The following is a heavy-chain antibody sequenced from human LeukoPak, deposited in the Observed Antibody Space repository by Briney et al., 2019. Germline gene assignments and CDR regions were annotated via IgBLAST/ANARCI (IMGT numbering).Heavy chain of an antibody. D-gene: IGHD5-18*01. CDR1: GFTFDDYA. CDR3: AKDGIGYRYGSYYFDY. Sequence: GGSLRLSCAASGFTFDDYAMYCVWDGPGEGLERVSGISWNSGSIGYADSVRGRVTISRDNAKNSLYLQMNSLRAEDTALYYCAKDGIGYRYGSYYFDYWGQGTLVTVSS. J-gene: IGHJ4*02. CDR2: ISWNSGSI. V-gene: IGHV3-9*01.